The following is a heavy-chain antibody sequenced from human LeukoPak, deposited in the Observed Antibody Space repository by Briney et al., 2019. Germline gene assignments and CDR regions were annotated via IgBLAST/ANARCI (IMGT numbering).Heavy chain of an antibody. Sequence: PGRSLRLTCAASGFTFSSYAMSWVRKAPGKGLEWVSAISGSGGSTYYADTVKGRFTISRDKSKNTLYLQMNSLRAEDTAVYYCAKDIAPEVYWGQGTLVTVSS. D-gene: IGHD1-14*01. CDR3: AKDIAPEVY. CDR2: ISGSGGST. J-gene: IGHJ4*02. CDR1: GFTFSSYA. V-gene: IGHV3-23*01.